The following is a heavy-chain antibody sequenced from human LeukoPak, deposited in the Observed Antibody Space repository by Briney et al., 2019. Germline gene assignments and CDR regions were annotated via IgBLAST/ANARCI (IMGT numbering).Heavy chain of an antibody. J-gene: IGHJ3*02. CDR3: VRDSGYGLDAFDI. V-gene: IGHV6-1*01. D-gene: IGHD5-12*01. CDR1: GDSVSSNSAA. CDR2: TYYRSNWFN. Sequence: SQTLSLTCAISGDSVSSNSAAWNWIRQSPSRGLEWLGRTYYRSNWFNDFALSVKSRITINPDTSKNQFSLQLKSVTPEDTAVYYCVRDSGYGLDAFDIWGQGTKVTVSS.